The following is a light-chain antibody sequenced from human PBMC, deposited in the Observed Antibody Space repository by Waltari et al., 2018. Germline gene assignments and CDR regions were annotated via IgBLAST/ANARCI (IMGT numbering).Light chain of an antibody. CDR3: QVSFHFPLT. CDR2: DTS. Sequence: DIQMTQSPSSLAASVGDRVTSTCQARQDIPNYLNWYQQKPGKAPKLLIYDTSKLETGVPSRFSGSGSGTHFTFTISSLQPEDIATYYCQVSFHFPLTFGGGTKLEIK. V-gene: IGKV1-33*01. CDR1: QDIPNY. J-gene: IGKJ4*01.